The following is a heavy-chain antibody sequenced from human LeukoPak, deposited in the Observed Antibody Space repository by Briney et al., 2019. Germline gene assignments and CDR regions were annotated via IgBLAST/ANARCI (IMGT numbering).Heavy chain of an antibody. J-gene: IGHJ2*01. Sequence: VASVKVSCKASGYIFATYGINWVRQAPGQGLEWMGKITVCNGNTNYVRKLQGRVTMTTDTSTSTAYMELRNLRSDDTAVYYCARGPAYSCGGDCYLRSGSWYFDLWGRGTLVTVSS. CDR3: ARGPAYSCGGDCYLRSGSWYFDL. CDR1: GYIFATYG. V-gene: IGHV1-18*01. D-gene: IGHD2-21*02. CDR2: ITVCNGNT.